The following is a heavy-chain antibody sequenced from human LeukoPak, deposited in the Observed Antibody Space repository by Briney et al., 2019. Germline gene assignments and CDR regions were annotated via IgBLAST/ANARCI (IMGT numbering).Heavy chain of an antibody. J-gene: IGHJ4*02. Sequence: GRSLRLSCAASGFTFSSYGMHWVRQAPGKGLEWVAVIWYDGSNKYYADSVKGRFTISRDNSKNTLYLQMNSLRAEDTAVYYCAKVGSSGWSSPFDYWGQGTLVTVSS. CDR1: GFTFSSYG. CDR3: AKVGSSGWSSPFDY. CDR2: IWYDGSNK. V-gene: IGHV3-33*06. D-gene: IGHD6-19*01.